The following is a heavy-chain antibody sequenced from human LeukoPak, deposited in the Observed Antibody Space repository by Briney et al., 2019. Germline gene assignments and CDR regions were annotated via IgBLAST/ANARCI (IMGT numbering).Heavy chain of an antibody. V-gene: IGHV3-48*01. CDR3: ARGLYGSGKYYFDY. CDR1: GFTFSHYS. Sequence: PGGSLRLSCAASGFTFSHYSINWVRQAPWKGLEGVSYISSSSSTIYYADSVKGRFTISRDNAKNSLYLQMNSLRAEDTAVYYCARGLYGSGKYYFDYWGQGTLVTVSS. CDR2: ISSSSSTI. D-gene: IGHD3-10*01. J-gene: IGHJ4*02.